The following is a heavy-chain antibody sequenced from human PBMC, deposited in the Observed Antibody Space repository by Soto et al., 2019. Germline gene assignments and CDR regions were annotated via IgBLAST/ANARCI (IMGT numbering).Heavy chain of an antibody. CDR2: IDWDDDK. CDR1: GFSLSTVGMC. J-gene: IGHJ4*02. D-gene: IGHD6-13*01. CDR3: ARARSPSIAPVGTALFDY. Sequence: SGPTLVNPTQTLTLTCTFSGFSLSTVGMCVSWIRLPPGKALEWLARIDWDDDKYYNAPLKTRLTISKDTSKNQVVLTMTNMDPVDTATYYCARARSPSIAPVGTALFDYWGQGTSVTVSS. V-gene: IGHV2-70*11.